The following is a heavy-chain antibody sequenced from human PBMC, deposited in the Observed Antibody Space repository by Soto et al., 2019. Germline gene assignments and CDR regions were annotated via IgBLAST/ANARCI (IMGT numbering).Heavy chain of an antibody. CDR1: GFTVTDGY. V-gene: IGHV3-66*01. J-gene: IGHJ4*02. CDR2: SHFAGDT. Sequence: EVQLVESGGDLVQPGGSLRLSCVVCGFTVTDGYMSWVRQAPGKGLEWVSLSHFAGDTNYADSVRVRFTISRDTSKSTLSLEMTSLRAEDTAMYYCATGMDNAKSHYWGQGTLVTVSS. D-gene: IGHD1-1*01. CDR3: ATGMDNAKSHY.